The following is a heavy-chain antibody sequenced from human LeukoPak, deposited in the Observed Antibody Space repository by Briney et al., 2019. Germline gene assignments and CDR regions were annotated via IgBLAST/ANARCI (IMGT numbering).Heavy chain of an antibody. J-gene: IGHJ6*02. CDR1: GYTFTGYY. Sequence: GASVKVSCKASGYTFTGYYMHWVRQAPGQGLEWMGWINPNSGGTNYAQKFQGWVTMTRDTSISTAHMELSRLRSDDTAVYYCAREKGVSSSWYSHYYYGMDVWGQGTTVTVSS. CDR2: INPNSGGT. V-gene: IGHV1-2*04. CDR3: AREKGVSSSWYSHYYYGMDV. D-gene: IGHD6-13*01.